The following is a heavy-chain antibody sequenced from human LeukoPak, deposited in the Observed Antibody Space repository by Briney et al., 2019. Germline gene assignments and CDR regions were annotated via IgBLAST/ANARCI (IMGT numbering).Heavy chain of an antibody. CDR3: AKVLWSSGYFQH. J-gene: IGHJ1*01. CDR1: GFTFSSYA. V-gene: IGHV3-23*01. D-gene: IGHD2-21*01. Sequence: GGSLRLSCAASGFTFSSYAMSWVRQAPGKGLEWVSSISGSGGSTYYADSVKGRFTISRDNSKNTLYLQMNSLRAEDTAVYYCAKVLWSSGYFQHWGQGTLVTVSS. CDR2: ISGSGGST.